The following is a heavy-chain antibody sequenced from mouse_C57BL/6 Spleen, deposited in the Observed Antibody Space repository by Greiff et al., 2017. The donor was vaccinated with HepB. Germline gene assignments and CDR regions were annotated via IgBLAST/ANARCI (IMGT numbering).Heavy chain of an antibody. CDR3: ARRGPGDYYAMDY. J-gene: IGHJ4*01. CDR2: IYPGDGDT. CDR1: GYAFSSYW. Sequence: QVQLQQSGAELVKPGASVKISCKASGYAFSSYWMNWVKQRPGKGLEWIGQIYPGDGDTNYNGKFKGKATLTADKSSSTAYMQRSSLTSEDSAVYFCARRGPGDYYAMDYWGQGTSVTVSS. V-gene: IGHV1-80*01.